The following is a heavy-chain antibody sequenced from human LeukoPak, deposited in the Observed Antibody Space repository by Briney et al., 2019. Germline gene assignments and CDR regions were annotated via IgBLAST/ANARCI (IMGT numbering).Heavy chain of an antibody. CDR2: ISGSGGST. CDR3: ARRFVSGSNWFDP. CDR1: GFTFSSYA. V-gene: IGHV3-23*01. D-gene: IGHD3-10*01. J-gene: IGHJ5*02. Sequence: GGSLRLSCAASGFTFSSYAMSSGRQAPGKGLEWVSAISGSGGSTYYADSVKGRFTISRDNSKNTLYLQMNSLRAEDTAVYYCARRFVSGSNWFDPWGQGTLVTVSS.